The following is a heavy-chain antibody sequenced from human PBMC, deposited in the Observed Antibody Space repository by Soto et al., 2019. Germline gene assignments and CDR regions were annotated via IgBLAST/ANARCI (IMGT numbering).Heavy chain of an antibody. CDR2: ITKNGRNK. Sequence: QVQLVESGGGVVQPGGSLRLSCAASGFTFSNYAMHWVRQAPGKGLEWVADITKNGRNKDYADSVKARLAISRDNSKNTLELHMNSLRVDDTAMYYCGRCNGDDCHCAFDYWGQGILVTVSS. CDR1: GFTFSNYA. D-gene: IGHD2-8*01. CDR3: GRCNGDDCHCAFDY. J-gene: IGHJ4*02. V-gene: IGHV3-30*03.